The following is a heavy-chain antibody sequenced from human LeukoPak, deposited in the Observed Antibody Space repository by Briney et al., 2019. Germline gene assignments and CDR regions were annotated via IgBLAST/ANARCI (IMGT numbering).Heavy chain of an antibody. V-gene: IGHV4-30-4*01. D-gene: IGHD2-15*01. Sequence: KPSGTLSLTCTVSGGSINSGDYYWSWIRQPPGKGLEWIGYIYYSGSTYYNPSLKSRVTISVDTSKNQFSLKLSSVTAADTAVYYCARLRTDHTVVVVAAQARDWYFDLWGRGTLVTVSS. J-gene: IGHJ2*01. CDR1: GGSINSGDYY. CDR2: IYYSGST. CDR3: ARLRTDHTVVVVAAQARDWYFDL.